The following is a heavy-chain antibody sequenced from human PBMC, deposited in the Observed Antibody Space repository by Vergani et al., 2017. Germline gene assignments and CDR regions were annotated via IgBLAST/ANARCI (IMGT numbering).Heavy chain of an antibody. D-gene: IGHD2-15*01. J-gene: IGHJ5*02. Sequence: EVQLVESGGGLVKPGGSLRLSCAASGFTFSSYSMNWVRQAPGKGLEWVSGISWNSGRTDYADSVKGRFIISRDNAKKSLSLIMNSLRPEDTALYYCVRDLDCSPINCYHGFDPWGQGTLVTVSS. CDR2: ISWNSGRT. CDR3: VRDLDCSPINCYHGFDP. CDR1: GFTFSSYS. V-gene: IGHV3-21*04.